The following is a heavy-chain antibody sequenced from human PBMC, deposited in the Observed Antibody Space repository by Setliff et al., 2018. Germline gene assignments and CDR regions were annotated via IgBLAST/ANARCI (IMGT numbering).Heavy chain of an antibody. V-gene: IGHV4-39*07. CDR2: IYYSGST. CDR3: ARSFSRREKFLLDY. CDR1: GGSISSSSYY. Sequence: PSETLSLTCTVSGGSISSSSYYWGWIRQPPGKGLEWIGSIYYSGSTYYNPPLKSRVTISMDTSKNQFSLKVSSVTAADTAVYYCARSFSRREKFLLDYWGQGALVTVSS. J-gene: IGHJ4*02.